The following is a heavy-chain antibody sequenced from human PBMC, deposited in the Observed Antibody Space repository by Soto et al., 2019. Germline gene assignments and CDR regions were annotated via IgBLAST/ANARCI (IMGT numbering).Heavy chain of an antibody. D-gene: IGHD3-22*01. V-gene: IGHV1-3*01. CDR1: GYTFTSYA. J-gene: IGHJ4*02. CDR3: ARDYYDSSGYYYGLDY. CDR2: INAGNGNT. Sequence: ASVKVSCKASGYTFTSYARHWVRQAPGQRLEWMGWINAGNGNTKYSQKFQGRVTITRDTSASTAYMELSSLRSEDTAVYYCARDYYDSSGYYYGLDYWGQGTLVTVSS.